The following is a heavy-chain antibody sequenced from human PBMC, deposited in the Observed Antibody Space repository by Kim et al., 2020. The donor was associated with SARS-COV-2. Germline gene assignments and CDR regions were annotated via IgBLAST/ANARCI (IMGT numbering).Heavy chain of an antibody. D-gene: IGHD2-15*01. CDR3: ATWKCSGGSCFTGPDYYG. CDR2: FMPVFNTT. V-gene: IGHV1-69*13. Sequence: SVKVSCRATGVTFNNYAMAWVRQAPGQGLEWVGSFMPVFNTTDYAQRFQGRVSITADEASTTGYMELRSLTSEDTAVYFCATWKCSGGSCFTGPDYYG. CDR1: GVTFNNYA. J-gene: IGHJ6*01.